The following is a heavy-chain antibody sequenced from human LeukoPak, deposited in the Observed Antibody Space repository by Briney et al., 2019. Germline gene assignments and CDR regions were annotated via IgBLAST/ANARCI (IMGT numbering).Heavy chain of an antibody. V-gene: IGHV1-69*05. J-gene: IGHJ6*03. D-gene: IGHD2-2*01. Sequence: ASVKVSCKASRGTFSSYAISWVRQAPGQGLEWMGGIIPIFGTANYAQKFQGRVTITTDESTSTAYMELSSLRSEDTAVYYCARAYCSSTSCYFRPSYYMDVWGKGTTVTVSS. CDR1: RGTFSSYA. CDR3: ARAYCSSTSCYFRPSYYMDV. CDR2: IIPIFGTA.